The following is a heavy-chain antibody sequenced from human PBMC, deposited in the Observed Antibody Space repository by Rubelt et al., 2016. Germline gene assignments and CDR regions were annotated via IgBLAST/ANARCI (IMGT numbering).Heavy chain of an antibody. CDR3: TTATTATTVSFY. Sequence: EVQLVESGGGLVQPGGSLRLSCAASGFTFGTYAMSWVRQAPGKGLEWVSVIRGSGGNTYYADSVEGRFPISKDDSKNTLYLEMIRLRAEDTAVYYCTTATTATTVSFYWGQGTLVTVSS. CDR1: GFTFGTYA. J-gene: IGHJ4*02. D-gene: IGHD1-1*01. V-gene: IGHV3-23*04. CDR2: IRGSGGNT.